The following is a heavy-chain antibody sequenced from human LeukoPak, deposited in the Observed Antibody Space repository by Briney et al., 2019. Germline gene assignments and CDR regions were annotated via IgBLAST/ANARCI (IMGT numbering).Heavy chain of an antibody. J-gene: IGHJ5*02. CDR2: GSESGGT. D-gene: IGHD3-3*01. V-gene: IGHV4-34*01. Sequence: SETLSLTCAAYGGSLNGHYWSWIRQPPGKGLEWIGEGSESGGTKFNPSLKSRVIISADTSKNQFSLKLNSVTAADTAVYYCAKNGQSGFSFDPWGQGTLVTVSS. CDR3: AKNGQSGFSFDP. CDR1: GGSLNGHY.